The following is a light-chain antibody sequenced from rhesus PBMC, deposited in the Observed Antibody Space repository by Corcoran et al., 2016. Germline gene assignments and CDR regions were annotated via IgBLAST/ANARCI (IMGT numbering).Light chain of an antibody. V-gene: IGKV1-25*01. Sequence: DIQMTQSPSSLSASVGDTVTITCQASQGVTKYLAWYQQKPGKAPNLLIYDASTLQSWGPARFSGSGSGTEFSLTINSLQPEDFATYYCQQHNSYPPMYSFGQGTKVEIK. J-gene: IGKJ2*01. CDR3: QQHNSYPPMYS. CDR1: QGVTKY. CDR2: DAS.